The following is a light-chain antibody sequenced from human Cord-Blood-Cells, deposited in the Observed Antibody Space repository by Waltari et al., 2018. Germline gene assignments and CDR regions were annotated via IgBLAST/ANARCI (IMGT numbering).Light chain of an antibody. CDR1: SNNKNY. CDR2: WAS. J-gene: IGKJ1*01. CDR3: QQYYSTPWT. V-gene: IGKV4-1*01. Sequence: SNNKNYLAWYQQKPGQPPKLLIYWASTRESGVPDRFSGSGSGTDFTLTISSLQAEDVAVYYCQQYYSTPWTFGQGTKVEIK.